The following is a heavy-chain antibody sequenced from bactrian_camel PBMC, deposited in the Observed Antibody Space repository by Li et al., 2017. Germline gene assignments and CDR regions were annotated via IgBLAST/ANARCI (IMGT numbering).Heavy chain of an antibody. V-gene: IGHV3S53*01. J-gene: IGHJ6*01. Sequence: HVQLVESGGGSVQAGGSLKLSCAASGYIGGGTSYGWFRQGPGKDREGVAAIDSRGTTFYADSVKGRFTISQDRAKNTVYLQMNSLTPGDTAMYYCTARYEFGLGACRGVGGLGFWGQGTQVTVS. CDR1: GYIGGGTS. CDR2: IDSRGTT. CDR3: TARYEFGLGACRGVGGLGF. D-gene: IGHD1*01.